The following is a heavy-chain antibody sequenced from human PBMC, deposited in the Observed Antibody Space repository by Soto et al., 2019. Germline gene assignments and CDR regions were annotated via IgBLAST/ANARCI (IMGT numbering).Heavy chain of an antibody. CDR1: GYTFTSYD. Sequence: GASVKVSCKASGYTFTSYDINWVRQATGQGLEWMGWMNPNSGNTGYAQKFQGRVTMTRNTSISTAYMELSSLRSEDTAVYYCARGRTPLIRHNWFDPWGQGTLVTVSS. CDR2: MNPNSGNT. J-gene: IGHJ5*02. D-gene: IGHD3-22*01. CDR3: ARGRTPLIRHNWFDP. V-gene: IGHV1-8*01.